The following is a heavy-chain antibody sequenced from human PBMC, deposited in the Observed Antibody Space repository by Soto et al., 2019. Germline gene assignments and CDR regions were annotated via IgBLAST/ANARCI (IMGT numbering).Heavy chain of an antibody. CDR2: ISSSGSMM. CDR1: GFTFDNYE. CDR3: AKEATNINNHNS. J-gene: IGHJ4*02. V-gene: IGHV3-48*03. Sequence: GSLRVTCAASGFTFDNYEMNWVRQAPGKGLEWVSYISSSGSMMYYADSVKGRFTISRDNAQNSLYLEMNSLRAEDTAVYYCAKEATNINNHNSWGQGTRITVAS. D-gene: IGHD1-26*01.